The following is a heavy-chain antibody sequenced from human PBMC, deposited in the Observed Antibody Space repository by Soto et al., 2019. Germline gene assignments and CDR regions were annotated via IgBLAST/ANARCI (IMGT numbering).Heavy chain of an antibody. CDR3: ARESHDILTGPPWVWYFDL. D-gene: IGHD3-9*01. Sequence: QVQLQQWGAGPLRPLETLSLTCGVSGGSFSGYYWAWIRQSPGKGLEWIGEINDRGSINYNPSLKSRVSSSVDTSQNHYSLNLMSVTAADTAVYYCARESHDILTGPPWVWYFDLWGRGTLVTVSS. CDR2: INDRGSI. J-gene: IGHJ2*01. CDR1: GGSFSGYY. V-gene: IGHV4-34*01.